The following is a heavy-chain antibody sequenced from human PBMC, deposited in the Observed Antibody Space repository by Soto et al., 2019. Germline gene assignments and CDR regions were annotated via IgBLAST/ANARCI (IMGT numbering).Heavy chain of an antibody. Sequence: EVQLLESGGGLVQPGGSLTLSCAASGFTFYSYAMTWVRQAPGKGLEWVSSISGSGDSTYFADSVKGRFTVSRDNSKNTLYLKMNSLRAEDTAVYSCARVWERTVTTRNYFYGMDVWGQGTTVTVSS. D-gene: IGHD4-17*01. CDR1: GFTFYSYA. V-gene: IGHV3-23*01. CDR3: ARVWERTVTTRNYFYGMDV. J-gene: IGHJ6*02. CDR2: ISGSGDST.